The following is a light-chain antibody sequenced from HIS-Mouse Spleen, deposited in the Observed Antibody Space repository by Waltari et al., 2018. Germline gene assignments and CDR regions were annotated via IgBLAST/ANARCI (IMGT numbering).Light chain of an antibody. CDR3: QSADSSGTHVV. V-gene: IGLV3-25*03. CDR2: KDS. Sequence: SYELTQPPSVSVSPGQTARITCSGDALPKHYAYWYQQKPGQAPVLVVYKDSERPSGMPTLFSGSSSGTTVTLTISGVQAEDEADYYWQSADSSGTHVVFGGGTKLTVL. J-gene: IGLJ2*01. CDR1: ALPKHY.